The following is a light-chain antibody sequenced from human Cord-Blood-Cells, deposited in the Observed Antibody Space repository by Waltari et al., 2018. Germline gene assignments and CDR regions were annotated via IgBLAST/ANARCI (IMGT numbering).Light chain of an antibody. CDR2: YKSDSDK. CDR3: MIWHSSAWV. CDR1: SGINVGTYR. Sequence: QAVLTQPSSLSASPGASASLTCTLRSGINVGTYRIYWYQQKPGSPPQYLLRYKSDSDKQQGYGVPSRFSGSKDASANAGILLLSGLQSEDEADYYCMIWHSSAWVFGGGTKLTVL. J-gene: IGLJ3*02. V-gene: IGLV5-45*02.